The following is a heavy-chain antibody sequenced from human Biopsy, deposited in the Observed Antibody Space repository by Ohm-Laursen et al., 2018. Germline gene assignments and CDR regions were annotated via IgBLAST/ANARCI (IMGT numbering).Heavy chain of an antibody. D-gene: IGHD1-1*01. V-gene: IGHV3-9*01. CDR2: ISFNSGTI. CDR1: GFTFASHA. Sequence: SLRLSCAASGFTFASHAMHWVRQAPGKGLEWVSTISFNSGTIAYADSVKGRFTISRDISKNALYLHMNSLRAEDTAMYYCARPTNARAGGAPFDIWGQGTMVTVSS. CDR3: ARPTNARAGGAPFDI. J-gene: IGHJ3*02.